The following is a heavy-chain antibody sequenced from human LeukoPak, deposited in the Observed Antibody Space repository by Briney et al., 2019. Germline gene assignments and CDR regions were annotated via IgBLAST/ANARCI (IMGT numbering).Heavy chain of an antibody. V-gene: IGHV3-48*03. CDR3: ARAGYCSSTTCYDLFDP. D-gene: IGHD2-2*01. Sequence: GGSLRLSCAASGSTFSSYDMNWVRQAPGKGLEWVSYISSSGSTIYYADSVKGRFSISRDNAKNSLYLQMNSLRAEDTAVYYCARAGYCSSTTCYDLFDPWGQGTLVTVSS. CDR2: ISSSGSTI. J-gene: IGHJ5*02. CDR1: GSTFSSYD.